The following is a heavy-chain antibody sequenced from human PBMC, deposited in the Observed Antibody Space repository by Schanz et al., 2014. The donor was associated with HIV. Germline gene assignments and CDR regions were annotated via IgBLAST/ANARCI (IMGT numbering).Heavy chain of an antibody. D-gene: IGHD6-19*01. CDR3: AKSHKHDSSDYYRFYYFGMDV. CDR1: GFSFSDFA. V-gene: IGHV3-30*18. Sequence: QGQLVESGGGVVQPGRSLRLSCAASGFSFSDFALHWVRQAPGRGLEWLAVTSSDGSGKFYVDSVKGRFTISRDDSSDTLYLQMNSLRPEDTAVYYCAKSHKHDSSDYYRFYYFGMDVWGQGTTVTVSS. CDR2: TSSDGSGK. J-gene: IGHJ6*02.